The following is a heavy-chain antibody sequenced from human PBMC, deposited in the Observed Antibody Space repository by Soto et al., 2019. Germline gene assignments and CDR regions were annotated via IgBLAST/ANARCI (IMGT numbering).Heavy chain of an antibody. J-gene: IGHJ4*02. V-gene: IGHV4-39*01. Sequence: SETLSLTCTVSGGSISSSSYYWGWIRQSPGKGLEWIGTIYYSGNTYYNPSLKSRVTISVDTSKKQFSLKLSSVTAADTAVYYCAVGVYGDYGGDYFDYWGQGTLVTVSS. CDR1: GGSISSSSYY. D-gene: IGHD4-17*01. CDR3: AVGVYGDYGGDYFDY. CDR2: IYYSGNT.